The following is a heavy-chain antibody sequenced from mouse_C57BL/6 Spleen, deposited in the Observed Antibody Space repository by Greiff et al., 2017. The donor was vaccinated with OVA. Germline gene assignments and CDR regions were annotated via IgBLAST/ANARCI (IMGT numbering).Heavy chain of an antibody. CDR3: ASNPPFDY. D-gene: IGHD6-1*01. CDR1: GYTFTDYY. V-gene: IGHV1-26*01. CDR2: INPNNGGT. J-gene: IGHJ2*01. Sequence: EVQLQQSGPELVKPGASVKISCKASGYTFTDYYMNWVKQSHGKSLEWIGDINPNNGGTSYNQKFKGKATLTVDKSSSTAYMELRSLTSEDSAVYYCASNPPFDYWGQGTTLTVSS.